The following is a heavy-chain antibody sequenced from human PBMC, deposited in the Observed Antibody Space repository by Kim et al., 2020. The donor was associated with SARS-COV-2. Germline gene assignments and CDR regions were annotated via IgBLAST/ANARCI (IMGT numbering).Heavy chain of an antibody. Sequence: STNTNPSLNSRVTISVDKSKNQFSLKLSSVTAADTAVYYCARRDWYTFIYWGQGTLVTVSS. CDR2: ST. D-gene: IGHD3-9*01. V-gene: IGHV4-4*02. CDR3: ARRDWYTFIY. J-gene: IGHJ4*02.